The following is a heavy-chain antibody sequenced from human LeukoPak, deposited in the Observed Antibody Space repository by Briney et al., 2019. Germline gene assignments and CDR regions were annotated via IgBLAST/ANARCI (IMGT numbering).Heavy chain of an antibody. D-gene: IGHD6-19*01. CDR3: ATVSSSGWFFDC. Sequence: KPSETLSLTCTVSGGSISSYYWSWIRQPPGRGLEWIGHISPTGSTNYNPSLKSRVTMSLDTSKNQFSLNLSSVTAADTAVYYCATVSSSGWFFDCWGQGTLVTVSS. CDR2: ISPTGST. CDR1: GGSISSYY. J-gene: IGHJ4*02. V-gene: IGHV4-4*07.